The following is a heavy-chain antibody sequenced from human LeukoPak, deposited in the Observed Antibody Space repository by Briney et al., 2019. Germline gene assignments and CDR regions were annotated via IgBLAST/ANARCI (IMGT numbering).Heavy chain of an antibody. CDR3: AKGRGFYCGGDCYLDY. V-gene: IGHV3-23*01. J-gene: IGHJ4*02. CDR2: ISGSGGYT. CDR1: GFTFSSYG. Sequence: GGTLRLSCAASGFTFSSYGMSWVRQAPGKGLEWVSTISGSGGYTYYADSVKGRFTISRDNSKNSLYLQMNSLRAEDTALYYCAKGRGFYCGGDCYLDYWGQGTLVTVSS. D-gene: IGHD2-21*02.